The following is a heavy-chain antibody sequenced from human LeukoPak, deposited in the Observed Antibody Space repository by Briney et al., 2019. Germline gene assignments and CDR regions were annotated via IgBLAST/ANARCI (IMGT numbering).Heavy chain of an antibody. CDR3: ARDRLGATGHWRIDV. J-gene: IGHJ2*01. CDR2: IYNSGTT. D-gene: IGHD1-26*01. V-gene: IGHV4-4*07. Sequence: SETLSLTCTVSGGSFSSYYWTWIRQPAGKGLDWIGRIYNSGTTNYSPSLESRVTMSLDTSKNRFSLSLSSVTAADTAVYYCARDRLGATGHWRIDVWGRGTLVTVSS. CDR1: GGSFSSYY.